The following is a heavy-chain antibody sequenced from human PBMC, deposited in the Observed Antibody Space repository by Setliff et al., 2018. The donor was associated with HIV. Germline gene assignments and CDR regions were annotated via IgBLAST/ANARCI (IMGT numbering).Heavy chain of an antibody. V-gene: IGHV3-9*01. CDR2: ISWNSGSI. Sequence: LRLSCAASGFTFDDYAMHWVRQAPGKGLEWVSGISWNSGSIGYADSVKGRFTISRDNAKNSLYLQMNSLRAEDTALYYCAKDLERSIAAPGGWFDPWGQGTLVTVSS. J-gene: IGHJ5*02. CDR1: GFTFDDYA. D-gene: IGHD6-6*01. CDR3: AKDLERSIAAPGGWFDP.